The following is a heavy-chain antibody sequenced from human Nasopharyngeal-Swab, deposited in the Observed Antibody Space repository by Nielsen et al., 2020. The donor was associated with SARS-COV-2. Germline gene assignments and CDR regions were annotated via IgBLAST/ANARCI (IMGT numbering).Heavy chain of an antibody. V-gene: IGHV1-69*13. CDR3: AVGATGYYYMDV. CDR2: IIPTFGTA. D-gene: IGHD1-26*01. CDR1: GGTFSSYA. Sequence: SVKVSCKASGGTFSSYAISWVRQAPGQGLEWMGGIIPTFGTANYAQKFQGGVTITADESTSTAYMELSSLRSEDTAVYYCAVGATGYYYMDVWGKGTTVTVSS. J-gene: IGHJ6*03.